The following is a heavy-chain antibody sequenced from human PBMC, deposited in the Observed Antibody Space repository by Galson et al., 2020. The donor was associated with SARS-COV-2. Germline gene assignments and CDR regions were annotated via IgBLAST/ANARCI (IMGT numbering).Heavy chain of an antibody. Sequence: LEWMGIINPSGGSTSYAQKFQGRVTMTRDTSTSTVYMALSSLRSEDTAVYYCARSPVYDFWSGHQSQYYFDYWGQGTLVTVSS. D-gene: IGHD3-3*01. J-gene: IGHJ4*02. V-gene: IGHV1-46*01. CDR3: ARSPVYDFWSGHQSQYYFDY. CDR2: INPSGGST.